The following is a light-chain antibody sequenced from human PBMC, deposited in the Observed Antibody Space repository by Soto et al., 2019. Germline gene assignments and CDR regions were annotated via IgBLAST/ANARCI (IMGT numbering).Light chain of an antibody. CDR2: DAS. CDR3: QQRSNWPST. CDR1: QSVSGY. V-gene: IGKV3-11*01. Sequence: PGNRATLSCRASQSVSGYLAWYQQKPGQAPRLLIYDASNRATGIPARFSGSGYGTDFTLTITSLEPEDFAVYYCQQRSNWPSTFGGGTKVEI. J-gene: IGKJ4*01.